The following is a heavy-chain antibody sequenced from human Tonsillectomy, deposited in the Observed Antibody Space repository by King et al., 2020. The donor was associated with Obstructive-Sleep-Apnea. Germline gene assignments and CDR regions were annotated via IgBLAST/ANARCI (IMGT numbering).Heavy chain of an antibody. CDR2: ISAYNGNT. Sequence: QLVQSGAEVKKPGASVKVSCKASGYTFTSYGISWVRQAPGQGLEWMGWISAYNGNTNYAQKLQGRVTMTTDTSTSTAYMELRSLRSDDTAVYYCAREPRITMVRGVLGGWFDPWGQGTLVTASS. CDR3: AREPRITMVRGVLGGWFDP. J-gene: IGHJ5*02. D-gene: IGHD3-10*01. CDR1: GYTFTSYG. V-gene: IGHV1-18*01.